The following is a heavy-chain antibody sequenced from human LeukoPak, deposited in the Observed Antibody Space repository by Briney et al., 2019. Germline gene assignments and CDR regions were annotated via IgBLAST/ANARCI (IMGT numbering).Heavy chain of an antibody. D-gene: IGHD6-19*01. J-gene: IGHJ5*02. CDR2: ISAYNGNT. CDR3: ARDRGSSGWFSSWFDP. Sequence: ASVKVSCKASGYTLTSYGISWVRQAPGQGLEWMGWISAYNGNTNYAQKLQGRVTMTTDTSTSTAYMELRSLRSDDTAVYYCARDRGSSGWFSSWFDPWGQGTLVTVSP. CDR1: GYTLTSYG. V-gene: IGHV1-18*01.